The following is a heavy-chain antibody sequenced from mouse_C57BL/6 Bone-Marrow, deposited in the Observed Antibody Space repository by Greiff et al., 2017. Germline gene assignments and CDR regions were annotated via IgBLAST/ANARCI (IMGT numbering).Heavy chain of an antibody. CDR1: GYTFTSYG. D-gene: IGHD1-1*01. J-gene: IGHJ2*01. Sequence: EVQLQQSGAELVRPGSSVKMSCKTSGYTFTSYGITWVKQRPGQGLEWIGYIYIGYGYTEYNEKFKGKVTLTLDTSSSTAYMQLSSLTSEDSAIYFGARRNTTVGLPFDYWGQGTTLTVSS. CDR3: ARRNTTVGLPFDY. CDR2: IYIGYGYT. V-gene: IGHV1-58*01.